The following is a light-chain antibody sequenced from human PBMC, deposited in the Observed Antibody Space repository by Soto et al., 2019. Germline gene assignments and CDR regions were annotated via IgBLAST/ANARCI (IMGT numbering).Light chain of an antibody. Sequence: EIVRTQSPATLSVSPGERATLSCRASQSVSNNLAWYHQKPGQAPSLLIYLASTSATVIPARFSGSGSRTEFTLSISSLQSEDFVVYYCQQNINVPPTTFGQGTRWIS. CDR3: QQNINVPPTT. CDR2: LAS. V-gene: IGKV3D-15*01. J-gene: IGKJ3*01. CDR1: QSVSNN.